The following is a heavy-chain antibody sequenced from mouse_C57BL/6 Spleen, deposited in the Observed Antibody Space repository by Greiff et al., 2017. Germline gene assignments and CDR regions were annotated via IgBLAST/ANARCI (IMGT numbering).Heavy chain of an antibody. V-gene: IGHV5-9-1*02. CDR2: ISSGGDYI. D-gene: IGHD1-1*01. CDR1: GFTFSSYA. J-gene: IGHJ1*03. Sequence: EVQLVESGEGLVKPGGSLKLSCAASGFTFSSYAMSWVRQTPEKRLEWVAYISSGGDYIYYAGTVKGRFTISRDNARNTLYLQMSSLKSEDTAMYYCTRGNYYGSPWYFDVWGTGTTVTVSS. CDR3: TRGNYYGSPWYFDV.